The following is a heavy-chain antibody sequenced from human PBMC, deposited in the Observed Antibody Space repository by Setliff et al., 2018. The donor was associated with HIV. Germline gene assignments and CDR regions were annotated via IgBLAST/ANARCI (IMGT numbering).Heavy chain of an antibody. J-gene: IGHJ4*02. D-gene: IGHD2-2*01. CDR2: MNPNSGNT. V-gene: IGHV1-8*01. Sequence: ASVKVSCKASGYTFTKFDINWVRQATGQGLEWMGWMNPNSGNTGFAQKFQGRVTMTRNTSISTAYMELRSLIAEDTAMYYCATHMPSGDPFDSWGQGTLVTVSS. CDR1: GYTFTKFD. CDR3: ATHMPSGDPFDS.